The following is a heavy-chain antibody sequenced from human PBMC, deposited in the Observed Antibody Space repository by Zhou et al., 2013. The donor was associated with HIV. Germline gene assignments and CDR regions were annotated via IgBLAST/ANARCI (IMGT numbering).Heavy chain of an antibody. CDR3: ARDDSSGWPEGFDY. Sequence: QVQLVQSGAEVKKPGASVKVSCKASGCTFNTYAISWVRQAPGQGLEWMGWISPYDGDTKYPQKLQGRVTMTTDTSTSTAYMELRSLRSDDTAVYYCARDDSSGWPEGFDYWGQGTLVTVSS. CDR2: ISPYDGDT. V-gene: IGHV1-18*01. CDR1: GCTFNTYA. D-gene: IGHD6-19*01. J-gene: IGHJ4*02.